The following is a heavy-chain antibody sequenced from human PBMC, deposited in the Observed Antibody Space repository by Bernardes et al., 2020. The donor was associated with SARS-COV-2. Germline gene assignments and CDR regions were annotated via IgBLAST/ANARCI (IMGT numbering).Heavy chain of an antibody. CDR1: GYTFTTAG. V-gene: IGHV1-18*01. CDR2: ISAYNGKT. D-gene: IGHD6-19*01. CDR3: ARDLLKWIKVAGTGFYSYGMDV. Sequence: ASVKVSCKASGYTFTTAGINWVRQAPGQGLEWIGWISAYNGKTNYAQKFQGRVTMTTDASTSTAYMDLGSLTSDDSAVYYCARDLLKWIKVAGTGFYSYGMDVWGQGTTVTVSS. J-gene: IGHJ6*02.